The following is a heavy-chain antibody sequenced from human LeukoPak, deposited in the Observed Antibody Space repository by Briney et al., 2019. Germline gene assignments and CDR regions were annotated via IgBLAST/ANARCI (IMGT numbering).Heavy chain of an antibody. CDR1: GFTFSSYS. Sequence: GGSLRLSCAASGFTFSSYSMNWVRQAPGKGLEWVSHITASGTATFYADSVKGRFTISRDNAKNSLYLQMNSLRDEDTAVYYCASSGSYRFDYWGQGTLVTVSS. D-gene: IGHD1-26*01. CDR3: ASSGSYRFDY. J-gene: IGHJ4*02. V-gene: IGHV3-48*02. CDR2: ITASGTAT.